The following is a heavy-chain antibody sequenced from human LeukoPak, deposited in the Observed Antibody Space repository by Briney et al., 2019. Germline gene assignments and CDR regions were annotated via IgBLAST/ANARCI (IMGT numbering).Heavy chain of an antibody. J-gene: IGHJ6*02. CDR1: GDSVRTNNYY. D-gene: IGHD4-17*01. Sequence: SETLSLTCTVSGDSVRTNNYYWSWIRQPPGKGLEWIGYIYYSGSTNYNPSLKSRVTISVDTSKNQFSLKLSSVTAADTAVYYCANGYYYGMDVWGQGTTVTVSS. CDR3: ANGYYYGMDV. V-gene: IGHV4-61*01. CDR2: IYYSGST.